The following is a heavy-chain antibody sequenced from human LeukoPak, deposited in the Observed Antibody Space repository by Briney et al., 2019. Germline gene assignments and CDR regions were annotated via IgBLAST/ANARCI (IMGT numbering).Heavy chain of an antibody. CDR3: ARAPYDFWNGYYSNHMAV. V-gene: IGHV3-30-3*01. D-gene: IGHD3-3*01. Sequence: GGSLRLSCAASGFTFSSYAMHWVRQAPGKGLEWVAVISYDGSNKYYADSVKGRFTISRDNSKNTLYLQMNSLRAEDTAIYYCARAPYDFWNGYYSNHMAVWGTGTTVTVSS. J-gene: IGHJ6*03. CDR1: GFTFSSYA. CDR2: ISYDGSNK.